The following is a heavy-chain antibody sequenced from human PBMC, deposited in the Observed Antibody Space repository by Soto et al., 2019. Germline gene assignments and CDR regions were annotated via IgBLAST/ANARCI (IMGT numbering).Heavy chain of an antibody. D-gene: IGHD3-10*01. CDR2: ISYDGSNK. J-gene: IGHJ6*02. CDR1: EGKSSGYG. CDR3: AKDANYYGSGSPNMDV. V-gene: IGHV3-30*18. Sequence: CGAAEGKSSGYGRHLVRQKKGKGLEWVAVISYDGSNKYYADSVKGRFTISRDNSKNTLYLQMNSLRAEDTAVYYCAKDANYYGSGSPNMDVWGQGTTVTVSS.